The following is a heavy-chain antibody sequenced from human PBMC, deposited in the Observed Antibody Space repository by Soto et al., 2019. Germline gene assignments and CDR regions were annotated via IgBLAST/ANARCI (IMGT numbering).Heavy chain of an antibody. CDR2: IYRTGST. J-gene: IGHJ4*02. V-gene: IGHV4-4*02. D-gene: IGHD1-7*01. Sequence: TLSLTCAVSGGSFTSNNWWTWVRQPPGQGLEWIGEIYRTGSTNYNPSLKSRVTISLDKSENQFSLKVTSLTAADKAVYYCASRDSGTSVDYWGQGTLVTVSS. CDR3: ASRDSGTSVDY. CDR1: GGSFTSNNW.